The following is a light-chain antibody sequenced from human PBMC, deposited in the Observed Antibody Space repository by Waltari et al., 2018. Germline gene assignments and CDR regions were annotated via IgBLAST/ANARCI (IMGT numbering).Light chain of an antibody. V-gene: IGKV3-20*01. CDR1: QSVSRS. CDR3: QHYVRLPVS. J-gene: IGKJ1*01. Sequence: EIVLTQTPGTHSLSPGEGATLSCRASQSVSRSLAWYQQKPGQAPRLLIYGASSRATGVPDRFSGSGSGTDFSLTISRLEPEDFAVYYCQHYVRLPVSFGQGTKVEIK. CDR2: GAS.